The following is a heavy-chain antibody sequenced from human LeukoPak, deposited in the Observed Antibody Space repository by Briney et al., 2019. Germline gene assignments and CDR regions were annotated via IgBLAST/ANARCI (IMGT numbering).Heavy chain of an antibody. CDR2: INHSGST. V-gene: IGHV4-34*01. Sequence: PSETLSLTCAVYGGSFSGYYWSWIRQPPGKGLEWIGEINHSGSTNYNPSLKSRVTISVDKSKNQFSLKLSSVTAADTAVYYCARDDYYYYYMDVWGKGTTVTVSS. J-gene: IGHJ6*03. CDR3: ARDDYYYYYMDV. CDR1: GGSFSGYY.